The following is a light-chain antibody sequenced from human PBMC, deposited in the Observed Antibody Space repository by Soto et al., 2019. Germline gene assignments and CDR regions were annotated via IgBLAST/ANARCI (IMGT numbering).Light chain of an antibody. V-gene: IGLV4-69*01. CDR2: LNGDGSY. J-gene: IGLJ3*02. Sequence: QPVLTQSPSASASLGASVKLTCTLSSSHSKYAIAGHQHQPKKGPRYLMKLNGDGSYCKGDGIPDRFSGSSSGAERYLTISSLQSYDEADYYCLTWDTTIRVLGGETQLTVL. CDR3: LTWDTTIRV. CDR1: SSHSKYA.